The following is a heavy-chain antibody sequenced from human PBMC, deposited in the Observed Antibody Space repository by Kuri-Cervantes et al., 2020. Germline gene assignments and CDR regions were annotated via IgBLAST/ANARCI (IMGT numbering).Heavy chain of an antibody. Sequence: LSLTCAASGFTFSSYWMHWVRQAPGKGLVWVSRINSDGSSTSYADSVEGRFTISRDNAKNTLYLQMNSLRAEDTAVYYCARVIPAAMVHWGQGTLVTVSS. D-gene: IGHD2-2*01. V-gene: IGHV3-74*01. CDR1: GFTFSSYW. J-gene: IGHJ4*02. CDR3: ARVIPAAMVH. CDR2: INSDGSST.